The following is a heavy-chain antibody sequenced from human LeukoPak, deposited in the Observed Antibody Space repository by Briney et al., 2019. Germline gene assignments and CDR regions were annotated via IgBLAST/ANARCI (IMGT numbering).Heavy chain of an antibody. J-gene: IGHJ5*02. CDR1: GYTLTELS. CDR2: FDPEDGET. Sequence: ASVKVSCKVSGYTLTELSMHWVRQAPGKGLEWMGGFDPEDGETIYAQKFQGRVTMTEDTSTDTAYMELSSLRSEDTAVYYCAREFMVVAAHRNWFDPWGQGTLVTVSS. D-gene: IGHD2-15*01. CDR3: AREFMVVAAHRNWFDP. V-gene: IGHV1-24*01.